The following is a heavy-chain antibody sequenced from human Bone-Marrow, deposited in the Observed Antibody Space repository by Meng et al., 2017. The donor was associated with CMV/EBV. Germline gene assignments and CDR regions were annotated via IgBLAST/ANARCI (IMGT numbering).Heavy chain of an antibody. J-gene: IGHJ6*02. Sequence: GGSLRLSCAASGFTFSSYAMHWVRQAPGRGLEWVAVISYDGSNKYYADSVKGRFTISRDNSKNTLYLQMNSLRAEDTAVYYCAKDGSGSYYNVSRYYYYGMDVWGQGTTVTVSS. CDR1: GFTFSSYA. V-gene: IGHV3-30*04. CDR2: ISYDGSNK. D-gene: IGHD3-10*01. CDR3: AKDGSGSYYNVSRYYYYGMDV.